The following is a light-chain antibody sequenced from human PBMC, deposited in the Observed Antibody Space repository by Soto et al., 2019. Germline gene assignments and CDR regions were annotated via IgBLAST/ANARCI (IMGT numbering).Light chain of an antibody. CDR1: QGISSY. Sequence: IQLTQSPSSLSASVGDRVTITCRASQGISSYLAWYQQKPGKAPKLLIYAASTLQSGVPSRFSDSGSGTDFTLTISSLQPEDFATYYCQQLNSYLITFGQGTRLEIK. V-gene: IGKV1-9*01. CDR3: QQLNSYLIT. J-gene: IGKJ5*01. CDR2: AAS.